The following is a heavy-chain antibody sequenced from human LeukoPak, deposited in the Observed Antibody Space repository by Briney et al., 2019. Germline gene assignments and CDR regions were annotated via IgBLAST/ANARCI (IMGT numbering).Heavy chain of an antibody. CDR1: GFTFSSYA. J-gene: IGHJ4*02. CDR2: ISYDGSNK. D-gene: IGHD4-17*01. Sequence: GRSLRLSCAASGFTFSSYAMHWVRQAPGKGLGWVAVISYDGSNKYYADSVKGRFTISRDNSKNTLYLQMNSLRAEDTAVYYCARDWGGYGDYSDYWGQGTLVTVSS. CDR3: ARDWGGYGDYSDY. V-gene: IGHV3-30*04.